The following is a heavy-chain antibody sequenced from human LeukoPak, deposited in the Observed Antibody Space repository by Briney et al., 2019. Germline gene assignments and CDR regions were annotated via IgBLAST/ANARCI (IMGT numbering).Heavy chain of an antibody. CDR2: INQDGSGE. CDR3: ARHWLHDLDI. CDR1: GFTFTNYW. V-gene: IGHV3-7*01. J-gene: IGHJ3*02. Sequence: GGSLRLSCAASGFTFTNYWMTWFRPAPGKGLEWVANINQDGSGESYVDSGKGRFTISRDNAKNSVSRQMRGLRVEDRAVYNCARHWLHDLDIWGHGTLVTVSS. D-gene: IGHD3-9*01.